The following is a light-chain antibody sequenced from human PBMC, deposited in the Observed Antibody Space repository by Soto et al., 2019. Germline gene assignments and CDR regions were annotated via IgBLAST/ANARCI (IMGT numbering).Light chain of an antibody. CDR2: GVT. CDR1: GSDIGAYNY. CDR3: SSFTTSYFYV. V-gene: IGLV2-14*01. J-gene: IGLJ1*01. Sequence: QSALTQPASVSGSPGQSITLSCTGSGSDIGAYNYVSWYQQHPGKAPKLLIHGVTRRPSGVSSRFSASKSAYTASLTISGLQAEDEATYFCSSFTTSYFYVFGPGTKVTVL.